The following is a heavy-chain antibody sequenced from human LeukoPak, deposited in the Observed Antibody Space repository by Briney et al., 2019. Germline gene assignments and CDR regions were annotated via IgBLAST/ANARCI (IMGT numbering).Heavy chain of an antibody. CDR2: IYHSGST. J-gene: IGHJ4*02. CDR3: ARVGSSGYWHYFDY. CDR1: AYSISSGYY. V-gene: IGHV4-38-2*02. D-gene: IGHD3-22*01. Sequence: SETLSLTCTVSAYSISSGYYWGWIRQPPGKGLEWIRSIYHSGSTSYNPSHKSRVTISVDTSKNQISLNLTSVTAAYTAIYYCARVGSSGYWHYFDYWGQGALVTVSS.